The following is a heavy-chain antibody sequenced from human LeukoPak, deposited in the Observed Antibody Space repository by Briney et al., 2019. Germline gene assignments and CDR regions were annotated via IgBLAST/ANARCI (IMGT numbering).Heavy chain of an antibody. D-gene: IGHD5-24*01. J-gene: IGHJ4*02. CDR3: AKDGGLQLTTLFDY. Sequence: GGSLRLSCAASGFTFSSSAMSWVRQAPGKGLEWVSSIGVSGGSTYYADSVKGRFTISRDNSKNTLYLQMNSLRAEDTAVYYCAKDGGLQLTTLFDYWGQGTLVTVSS. CDR2: IGVSGGST. CDR1: GFTFSSSA. V-gene: IGHV3-23*01.